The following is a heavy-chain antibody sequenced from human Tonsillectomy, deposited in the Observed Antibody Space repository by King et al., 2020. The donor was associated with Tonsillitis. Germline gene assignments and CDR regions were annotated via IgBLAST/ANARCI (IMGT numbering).Heavy chain of an antibody. V-gene: IGHV3-7*01. Sequence: VQLVESGGGLVQPGGSLRLSCAASGFNFSNYWMSWVRQAPGQGLEWVANIKQDGSEKYYVDSVKGRFTISRDNAKNSLYLQMNSLRAEDTAVYYCATMWGYCSSSTSCYLPAEYFQHWGQGTLVTVSS. CDR1: GFNFSNYW. CDR2: IKQDGSEK. CDR3: ATMWGYCSSSTSCYLPAEYFQH. J-gene: IGHJ1*01. D-gene: IGHD2-2*01.